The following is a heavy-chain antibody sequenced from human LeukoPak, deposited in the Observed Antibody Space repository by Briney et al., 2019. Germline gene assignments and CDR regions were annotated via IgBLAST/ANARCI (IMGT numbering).Heavy chain of an antibody. J-gene: IGHJ6*03. CDR2: ISSNSSTI. CDR1: GFIFTSYS. Sequence: GGSLRLSCAASGFIFTSYSMNWVRQAPGKGLEWVSYISSNSSTIYYADSVKGRFTISRDNSKNTLYLQMNSLRAEDTAVYYCAKAGYSSSSPYYYYMDVWGKGTTVTVSS. CDR3: AKAGYSSSSPYYYYMDV. V-gene: IGHV3-48*01. D-gene: IGHD6-6*01.